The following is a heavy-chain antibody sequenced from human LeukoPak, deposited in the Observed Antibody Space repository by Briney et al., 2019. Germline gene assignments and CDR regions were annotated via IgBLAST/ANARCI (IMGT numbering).Heavy chain of an antibody. CDR2: ISGSGGSK. J-gene: IGHJ1*01. D-gene: IGHD6-6*01. V-gene: IGHV3-23*01. CDR1: GFTFSSYA. Sequence: GGSLRLSCAASGFTFSSYAMSWVRQAPGKGLEWVSAISGSGGSKYYADSVKGRLTISRDNSKNTVYLQMNSLRAEDTAVYYCAKVPYSSSSGYFQHWGQGTLVTVSS. CDR3: AKVPYSSSSGYFQH.